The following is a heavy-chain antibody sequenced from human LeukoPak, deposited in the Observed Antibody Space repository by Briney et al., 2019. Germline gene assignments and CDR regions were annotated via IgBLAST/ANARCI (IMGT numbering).Heavy chain of an antibody. D-gene: IGHD3-22*01. CDR2: INSDGINT. CDR3: ARDLGQYYDTSDNWFDP. V-gene: IGHV3-74*01. CDR1: GFTFSNYW. J-gene: IGHJ5*02. Sequence: GGSLRLSCAASGFTFSNYWMHWVRQAPGRGLVWVSRINSDGINTIYADSVKGRFTISRDNAKNTLNLQMNSLRAEDTAVYYCARDLGQYYDTSDNWFDPWGQGTLVTVSS.